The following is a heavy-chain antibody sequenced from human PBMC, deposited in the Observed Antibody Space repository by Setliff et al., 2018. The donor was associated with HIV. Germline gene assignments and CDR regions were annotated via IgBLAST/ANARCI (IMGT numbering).Heavy chain of an antibody. CDR1: GASLSPYF. D-gene: IGHD3-3*01. J-gene: IGHJ4*02. CDR3: VRDANFYTPRKRIFDY. V-gene: IGHV4-34*01. Sequence: PSETLSLTGAVYGASLSPYFWHWIRQSPGKGLEWIGEISHNGGFNYSPSLESRLTMSVDTPRNQVSLNLSAVTAADTAIYYCVRDANFYTPRKRIFDYWGQGMSVTVS. CDR2: ISHNGGF.